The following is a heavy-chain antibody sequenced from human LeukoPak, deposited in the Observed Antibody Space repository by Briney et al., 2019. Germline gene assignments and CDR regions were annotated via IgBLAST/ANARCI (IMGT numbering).Heavy chain of an antibody. J-gene: IGHJ4*02. D-gene: IGHD6-6*01. Sequence: PSETLSLTCTVSGGSINSYYWSWIRQPPGKGLEWIGSIYHSGSTYYNPSLKSRVTISVDTSKNQFSLKLSSVTAADTAVYYCATEDSSSSEGKFDYWGQGTLVTVSS. CDR3: ATEDSSSSEGKFDY. CDR2: IYHSGST. CDR1: GGSINSYY. V-gene: IGHV4-59*04.